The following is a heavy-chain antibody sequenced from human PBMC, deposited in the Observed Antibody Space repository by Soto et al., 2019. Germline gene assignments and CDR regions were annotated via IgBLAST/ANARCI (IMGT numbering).Heavy chain of an antibody. CDR1: GYTFTGYY. V-gene: IGHV1-2*02. CDR2: INPNSGGT. D-gene: IGHD3-10*01. J-gene: IGHJ5*02. CDR3: AREALWFGELIDP. Sequence: ASVKVSCKASGYTFTGYYMHWVRQAPGQGLEWMGWINPNSGGTNYAQKFQGRVTMTRDTSISTAYMELSRLRSDDTAVYYCAREALWFGELIDPWGQGTLVTV.